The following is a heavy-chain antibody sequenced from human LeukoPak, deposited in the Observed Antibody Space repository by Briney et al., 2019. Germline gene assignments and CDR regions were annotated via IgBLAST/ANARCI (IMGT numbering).Heavy chain of an antibody. D-gene: IGHD3-3*01. CDR1: GFTFSSYA. CDR3: ARVYGAKNDFWNGHFLINALESVDY. CDR2: ISSISYYI. V-gene: IGHV3-21*01. J-gene: IGHJ4*02. Sequence: PGRSLRLSCAASGFTFSSYAMHWVRQAPGKGLEWVSSISSISYYIYYADSVKGRFTISRDNAKNSLYLQMNSLRAEDTAVYYCARVYGAKNDFWNGHFLINALESVDYWGQGTLVTVSS.